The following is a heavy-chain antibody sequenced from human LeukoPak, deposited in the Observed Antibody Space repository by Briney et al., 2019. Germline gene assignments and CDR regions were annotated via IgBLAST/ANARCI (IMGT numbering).Heavy chain of an antibody. CDR1: GGSISSYY. V-gene: IGHV4-59*01. D-gene: IGHD4-23*01. CDR2: IYYSGST. Sequence: PSETLSLTCTVSGGSISSYYWSWIRQPPGKGLEWIGYIYYSGSTNYNPSLKSRVTISVDTSKNQFSLKLSSVTAADTAVYYCARVRGYGGNSLFDYWGQGTLVTVSS. CDR3: ARVRGYGGNSLFDY. J-gene: IGHJ4*02.